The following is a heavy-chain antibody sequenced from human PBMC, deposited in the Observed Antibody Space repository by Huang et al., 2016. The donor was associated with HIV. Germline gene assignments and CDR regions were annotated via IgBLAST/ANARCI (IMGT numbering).Heavy chain of an antibody. D-gene: IGHD2-2*01. V-gene: IGHV3-15*01. CDR3: SSGSTSSPDYYYYYGMEV. CDR1: GFTFSNAW. Sequence: EVQLVESGGGLVKPGGSLRLSCAASGFTFSNAWMSWVRQGQGKGLEWVCRIKSKTDGGTTDYAAPVKGRFTISRDDSKKTLYLKMNSLKSEDTAVYYCSSGSTSSPDYYYYYGMEVWGQGTTVTVSS. CDR2: IKSKTDGGTT. J-gene: IGHJ6*02.